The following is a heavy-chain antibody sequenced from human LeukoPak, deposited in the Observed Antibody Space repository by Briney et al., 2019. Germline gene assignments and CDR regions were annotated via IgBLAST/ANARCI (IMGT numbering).Heavy chain of an antibody. J-gene: IGHJ4*02. CDR3: AKDGDSAFDH. Sequence: GGSLRLSCAPSGFTLSIYGKRGVPHAPGEGLGWGAFIRNDGNDKYSADSVKGRFFISTDNSKTTLSMQMNSRRGDTTAVYCGAKDGDSAFDHWGEGTPVSASS. CDR1: GFTLSIYG. V-gene: IGHV3-30*02. CDR2: IRNDGNDK. D-gene: IGHD2-21*02.